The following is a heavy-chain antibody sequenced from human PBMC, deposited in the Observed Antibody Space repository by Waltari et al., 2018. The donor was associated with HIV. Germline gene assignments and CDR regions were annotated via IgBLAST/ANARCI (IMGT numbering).Heavy chain of an antibody. CDR1: GGSISSSSYY. CDR3: ARLRRVVFNFDY. V-gene: IGHV4-39*07. CDR2: IYYSGST. D-gene: IGHD3-22*01. J-gene: IGHJ4*02. Sequence: QLQLQESGPGLVKPSETLSLTCPVSGGSISSSSYYWGWIRQPPGKGLEWIGSIYYSGSTYYNPSLKSRVTISVDTSKNQFSLKLSSVTAADTAVYYCARLRRVVFNFDYWGQGTLVTVSS.